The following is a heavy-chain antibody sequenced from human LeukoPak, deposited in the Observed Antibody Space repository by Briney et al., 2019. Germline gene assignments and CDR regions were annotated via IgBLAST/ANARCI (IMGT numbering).Heavy chain of an antibody. CDR3: AREGLGYCSSTSCLGWFDP. J-gene: IGHJ5*02. D-gene: IGHD2-2*01. CDR2: VYYSGRT. V-gene: IGHV4-4*08. CDR1: GGSTTGYF. Sequence: SETLSLTCTVSGGSTTGYFWTWIRQPPGKGLEWIGYVYYSGRTSYNPSLKSRVTISVDTSKNQFSLKLSSVTAADTAVYYCAREGLGYCSSTSCLGWFDPWGQGTLVTVSS.